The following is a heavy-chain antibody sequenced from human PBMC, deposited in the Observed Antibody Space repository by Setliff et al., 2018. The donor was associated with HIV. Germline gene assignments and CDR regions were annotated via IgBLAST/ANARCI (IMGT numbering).Heavy chain of an antibody. CDR3: ARLSGLYYYDSSGYYYGHYFDY. J-gene: IGHJ4*02. CDR1: GYSFTNYW. Sequence: GESLKISCKGSGYSFTNYWIGWVRQMPGKGLEWMGIIYPGDSDTRYSPSFQGQVTISADKSISTAYLQWSSLKASDTAMYYCARLSGLYYYDSSGYYYGHYFDYWGRGTLVTVSS. D-gene: IGHD3-22*01. CDR2: IYPGDSDT. V-gene: IGHV5-51*01.